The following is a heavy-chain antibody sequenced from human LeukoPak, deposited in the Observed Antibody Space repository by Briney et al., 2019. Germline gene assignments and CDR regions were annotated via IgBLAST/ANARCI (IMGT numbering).Heavy chain of an antibody. CDR2: IRSKAYGGTT. V-gene: IGHV3-49*03. Sequence: GGSLRLSCTASGFTFGDYAMSWFRQAPGKGLEWVGFIRSKAYGGTTEYAASVRGRFTISRDDSKSIAYLQMNSLKTEDTAVYYCTRGLAELLRVCDYWGQGTLVTVSS. CDR3: TRGLAELLRVCDY. J-gene: IGHJ4*02. D-gene: IGHD1-26*01. CDR1: GFTFGDYA.